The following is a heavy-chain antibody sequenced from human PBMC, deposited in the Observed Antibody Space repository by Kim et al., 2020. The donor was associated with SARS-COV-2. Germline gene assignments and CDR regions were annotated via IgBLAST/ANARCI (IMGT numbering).Heavy chain of an antibody. CDR1: GFTFSTYA. CDR3: AKDTRGSTS. J-gene: IGHJ5*02. V-gene: IGHV3-23*01. Sequence: GGSLRLSCAASGFTFSTYAMTWVRQAPGKGLEWVSAISGSGGSTHYADSVKGRFSISRDNSKNTLDLQMNSLRVEDTAVYYCAKDTRGSTSWGQGTLVTVSS. CDR2: ISGSGGST.